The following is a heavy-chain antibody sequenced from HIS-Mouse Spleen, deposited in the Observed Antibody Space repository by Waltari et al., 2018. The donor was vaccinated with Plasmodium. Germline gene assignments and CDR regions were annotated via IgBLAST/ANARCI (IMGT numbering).Heavy chain of an antibody. J-gene: IGHJ2*01. CDR2: IKQDGSEK. CDR3: ASSWYWYFDL. D-gene: IGHD6-13*01. V-gene: IGHV3-7*01. CDR1: GFTFSSHW. Sequence: EVQLVESGGGLVQPGGSLRLSCAASGFTFSSHWMTWVRQAPVEGLEWVANIKQDGSEKYYVDSVKGRFTISRDNAKNSLYLQMNSLRAEDTAVYYCASSWYWYFDLWGRGTLVTVSS.